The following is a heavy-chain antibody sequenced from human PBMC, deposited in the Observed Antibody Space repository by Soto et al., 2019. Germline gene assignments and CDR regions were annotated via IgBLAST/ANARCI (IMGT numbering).Heavy chain of an antibody. J-gene: IGHJ4*02. CDR2: IIPLFGTA. V-gene: IGHV1-69*01. CDR3: ARGVHLDSGGYYYFY. CDR1: GGTFSRYA. Sequence: QVQLVQSGAEVKKPGSSVRVSCKASGGTFSRYAISWVRQAPGQGLEWMGGIIPLFGTANYAQRFQGRVRITADESTTTAYMELRGLRYEDTAVYYCARGVHLDSGGYYYFYWGQGTLVTVSS. D-gene: IGHD3-22*01.